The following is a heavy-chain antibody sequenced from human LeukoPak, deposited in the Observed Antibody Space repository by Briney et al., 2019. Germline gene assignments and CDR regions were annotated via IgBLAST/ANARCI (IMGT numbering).Heavy chain of an antibody. V-gene: IGHV5-51*01. D-gene: IGHD1-1*01. Sequence: PGESLKISSEGSGYSFTSYWIGWVRQMPGKGLEWMGIIYPGDSDSRYSPSFQGQVTISVDKSITTAYLQWSSLKASDTAMYYCARHTTTGTDYWGQGTLVTVSS. CDR2: IYPGDSDS. CDR1: GYSFTSYW. J-gene: IGHJ4*02. CDR3: ARHTTTGTDY.